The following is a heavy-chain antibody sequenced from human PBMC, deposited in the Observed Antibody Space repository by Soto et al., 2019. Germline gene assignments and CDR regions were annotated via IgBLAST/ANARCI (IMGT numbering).Heavy chain of an antibody. D-gene: IGHD2-21*02. CDR2: ISGSGGST. CDR1: GFTFSSYA. J-gene: IGHJ4*02. CDR3: AKPMVVTAITKRYYFDY. V-gene: IGHV3-23*01. Sequence: PGGSLRLACAASGFTFSSYAMSWVHQAPGKGLEWVSAISGSGGSTYYADSVKGRFTISRDNSKNTLYLQMNSLRAEDTAVYYCAKPMVVTAITKRYYFDYWGQGTLVTVSS.